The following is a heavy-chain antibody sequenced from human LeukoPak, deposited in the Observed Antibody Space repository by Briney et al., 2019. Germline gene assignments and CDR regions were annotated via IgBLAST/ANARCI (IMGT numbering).Heavy chain of an antibody. CDR3: AKDMGGYCSSTSCYTPFDY. CDR1: GFTFDDYA. V-gene: IGHV3-9*01. CDR2: ISWNRGSI. J-gene: IGHJ4*02. Sequence: SLRLSCVASGFTFDDYAMHWVRPAPGKGREWVSGISWNRGSIGYADSVKGRFTISRDNAKNSLYLQMNSLRAEDTALYYCAKDMGGYCSSTSCYTPFDYWGQGTLVTVSS. D-gene: IGHD2-2*02.